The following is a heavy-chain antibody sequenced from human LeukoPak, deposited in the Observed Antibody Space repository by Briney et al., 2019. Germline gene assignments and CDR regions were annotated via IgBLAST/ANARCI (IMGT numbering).Heavy chain of an antibody. J-gene: IGHJ4*02. V-gene: IGHV4-59*01. D-gene: IGHD5-18*01. CDR3: ARAGYSYGTGYYFDS. CDR1: GGSISGYY. Sequence: SETLSLTCTVSGGSISGYYWSWIRLPPGKGLEWIGDINYTGATYYNPSLKSRVTISLDTSKNQFSLKLSSVTAADAAVYYCARAGYSYGTGYYFDSWGQGALVTVSS. CDR2: INYTGAT.